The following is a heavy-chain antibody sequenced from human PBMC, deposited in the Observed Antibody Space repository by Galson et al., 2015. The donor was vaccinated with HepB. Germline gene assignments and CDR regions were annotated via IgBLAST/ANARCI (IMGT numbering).Heavy chain of an antibody. J-gene: IGHJ4*02. CDR2: IDWDDDK. V-gene: IGHV2-70*11. CDR3: ARTYYYDSSGYSNVSDY. Sequence: PALVKPTQTLTLTCTFSGFSLSTSGMCVSWIRQPPGKALEWLARIDWDDDKYYSTSLKTRLTISKDTSKNQVVLTMTNMDPVDTAMYYCARTYYYDSSGYSNVSDYWGQGTLVTVSS. D-gene: IGHD3-22*01. CDR1: GFSLSTSGMC.